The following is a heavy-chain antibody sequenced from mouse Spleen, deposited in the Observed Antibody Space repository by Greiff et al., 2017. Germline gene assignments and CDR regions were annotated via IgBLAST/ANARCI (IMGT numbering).Heavy chain of an antibody. Sequence: QVQLQQPGAELVMPGASVKLSCKASGYIFTSSWMHWVKQRPGQGLEWIGEIDPSDSYTNYNQKFKGKATLTVDKSSSTAYMQLSSLTSEDSTVYYCARKDDGNYWYFDVWGAGTTVTVSS. CDR3: ARKDDGNYWYFDV. D-gene: IGHD2-3*01. CDR2: IDPSDSYT. CDR1: GYIFTSSW. V-gene: IGHV1-69*01. J-gene: IGHJ1*01.